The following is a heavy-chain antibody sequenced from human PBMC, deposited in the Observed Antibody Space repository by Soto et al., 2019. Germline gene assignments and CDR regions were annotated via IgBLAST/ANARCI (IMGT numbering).Heavy chain of an antibody. Sequence: SETLSLSCTVSGGPISSNSYYWGWIRQPPGKGLEWIGSIYYSGNTYYNPSLKSRVTISVDTSKNQFSLKLSSVAAADTAVYYCARDILYRLDYWGQGILVTVSS. CDR2: IYYSGNT. D-gene: IGHD3-16*01. CDR1: GGPISSNSYY. J-gene: IGHJ4*02. CDR3: ARDILYRLDY. V-gene: IGHV4-39*02.